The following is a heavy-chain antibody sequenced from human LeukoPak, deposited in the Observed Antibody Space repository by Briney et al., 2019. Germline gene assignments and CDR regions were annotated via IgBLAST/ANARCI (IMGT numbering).Heavy chain of an antibody. CDR2: IKTDGSST. Sequence: GGSLRLSCAASGFTFSSYWMHWVRQAPGKGLVWVSHIKTDGSSTNYAESVKGRFTISRDNAKNTVYLQMNSLRAEDTAVYYCARDGSGSYGPLYYFDYWGQGTLVTVSS. CDR3: ARDGSGSYGPLYYFDY. D-gene: IGHD3-10*01. J-gene: IGHJ4*02. CDR1: GFTFSSYW. V-gene: IGHV3-74*01.